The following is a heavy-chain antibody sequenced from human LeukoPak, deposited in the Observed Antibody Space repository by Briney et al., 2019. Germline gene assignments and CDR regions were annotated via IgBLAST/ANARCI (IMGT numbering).Heavy chain of an antibody. CDR1: GYTFTSYY. CDR2: INPSGGST. J-gene: IGHJ4*02. D-gene: IGHD3-22*01. V-gene: IGHV1-46*01. CDR3: ASAYYDSSGSDY. Sequence: GASVKVSCKASGYTFTSYYIHWVRQAPGQGLEWMGIINPSGGSTRYAQKFQGRVTMTKNMYTSTVYMELSSLSSEDTAVYYCASAYYDSSGSDYWGQGTLVTVSS.